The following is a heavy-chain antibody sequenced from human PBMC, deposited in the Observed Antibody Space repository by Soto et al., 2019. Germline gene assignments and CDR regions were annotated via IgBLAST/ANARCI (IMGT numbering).Heavy chain of an antibody. CDR3: AKDLFGKGEVPLYYYYGMDV. J-gene: IGHJ6*02. CDR1: GFTFDDYT. Sequence: GGSLRLSCAASGFTFDDYTMHWVRQAPGKGLEWVSLISWDGGSTYYADSVKGRFTISRDNSKNSLYLQMNSLRTEDTALYYCAKDLFGKGEVPLYYYYGMDVWGQGTTVTVSS. V-gene: IGHV3-43*01. D-gene: IGHD3-3*01. CDR2: ISWDGGST.